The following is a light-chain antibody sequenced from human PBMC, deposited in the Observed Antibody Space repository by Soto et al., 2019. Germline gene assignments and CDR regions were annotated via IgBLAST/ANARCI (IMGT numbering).Light chain of an antibody. CDR1: QSISSY. J-gene: IGKJ2*01. CDR2: DAT. CDR3: QQSYTTPPYT. V-gene: IGKV1-39*01. Sequence: DIQMTQSPSSLSASVGDRVTITCRASQSISSYLNWYQQKPGKAPKLLIHDATSLQSGVPSRFSGSGSGTDFTLTISSLQPEVFATYYCQQSYTTPPYTFGQGTKLEIK.